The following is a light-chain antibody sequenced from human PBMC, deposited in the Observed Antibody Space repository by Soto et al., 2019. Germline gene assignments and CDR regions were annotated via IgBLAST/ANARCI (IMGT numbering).Light chain of an antibody. Sequence: SYELTQAPSVSVSPGQTARITCSGDALPKQYAYWYQQKPGQAPVLVIYKDSERPSGIPERFSASSSGTTATLTISGVQAEDEADYYCQSADSSGTWVFGGGTQLTVL. V-gene: IGLV3-25*03. CDR2: KDS. CDR1: ALPKQY. J-gene: IGLJ3*02. CDR3: QSADSSGTWV.